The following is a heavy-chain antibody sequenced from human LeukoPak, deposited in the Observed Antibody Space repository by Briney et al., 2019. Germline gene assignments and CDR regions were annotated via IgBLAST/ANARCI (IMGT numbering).Heavy chain of an antibody. V-gene: IGHV4-34*01. J-gene: IGHJ4*02. CDR2: INHTGST. D-gene: IGHD2-2*01. CDR3: ARGNCSSSSCPLGGFGNFDY. Sequence: SETLSRTCAVYGGSFSTFYWGWIRQPPGKGLEWIGEINHTGSTYYNPSLKSRVTISVATSKNQFSLKLSSVTAADTAVYYCARGNCSSSSCPLGGFGNFDYWGQRTLVTVSS. CDR1: GGSFSTFY.